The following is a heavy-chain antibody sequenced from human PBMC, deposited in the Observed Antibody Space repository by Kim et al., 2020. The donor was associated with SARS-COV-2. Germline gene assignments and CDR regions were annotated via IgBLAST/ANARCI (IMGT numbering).Heavy chain of an antibody. J-gene: IGHJ1*01. Sequence: KGRFTISRDKSKNTLYLQMNSLRAEDTAVYYCARGGDTIFGVVDNEYFQHWGQGTLVTVSS. V-gene: IGHV3-53*01. CDR3: ARGGDTIFGVVDNEYFQH. D-gene: IGHD3-3*01.